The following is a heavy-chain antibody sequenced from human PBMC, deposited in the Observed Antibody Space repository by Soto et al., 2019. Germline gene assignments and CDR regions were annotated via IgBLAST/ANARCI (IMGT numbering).Heavy chain of an antibody. CDR2: ISWNSATI. D-gene: IGHD1-26*01. Sequence: EVQLVESGGALVQPGRSLRLSCAASGFTFDDYAMHWVRQAPGKGLEWVSAISWNSATIGYADSVKGRFTISRDNAKNSLYLQMNSLRAEDTALYYCAKELQWALDYWGQGTLVTVSS. CDR3: AKELQWALDY. CDR1: GFTFDDYA. J-gene: IGHJ4*02. V-gene: IGHV3-9*01.